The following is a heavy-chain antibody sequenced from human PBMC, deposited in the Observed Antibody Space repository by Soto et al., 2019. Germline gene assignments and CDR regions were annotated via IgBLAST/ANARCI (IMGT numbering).Heavy chain of an antibody. J-gene: IGHJ4*02. CDR3: ARESEDLTSNFDY. CDR2: ISSTTNYI. CDR1: GFTFTRYS. Sequence: SLRLSCAASGFTFTRYSMNWVRQAPGKGLEWASSISSTTNYIYYGDSMKGRFTISRDNAKNSLYLEMNSLRAEDTAVYYCARESEDLTSNFDYWGQGTLVTVSS. V-gene: IGHV3-21*06.